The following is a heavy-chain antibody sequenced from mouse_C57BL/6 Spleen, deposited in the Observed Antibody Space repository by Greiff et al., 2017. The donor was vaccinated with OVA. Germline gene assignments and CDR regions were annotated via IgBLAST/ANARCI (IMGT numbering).Heavy chain of an antibody. CDR2: ISSGSSTI. CDR1: GFTFSDYG. V-gene: IGHV5-17*01. CDR3: ARSYYCGSSSGWFAY. J-gene: IGHJ3*01. D-gene: IGHD1-1*01. Sequence: EVKLVESGGGLVKPGGSLKLSCAASGFTFSDYGMHWVRQAPEKGLEWVAYISSGSSTIYYADTVKGRFTISRDNAKNTLFLQMTSLRSEDTAMYYCARSYYCGSSSGWFAYWGQGTLVTVSA.